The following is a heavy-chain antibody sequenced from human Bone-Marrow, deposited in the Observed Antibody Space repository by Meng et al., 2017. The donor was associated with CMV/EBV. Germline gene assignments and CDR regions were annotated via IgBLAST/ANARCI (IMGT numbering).Heavy chain of an antibody. D-gene: IGHD6-6*01. J-gene: IGHJ6*02. Sequence: SETLSPTCTLYAGSTSSYYWSWIRHPPGKGLEWIGYIYYSGSTNYNPSFKTRVTISVDTPKNQFSLKLSSVTAADTAVYYCARESSSSAYYYYYGMDVWGQGTTVTVSS. V-gene: IGHV4-59*01. CDR2: IYYSGST. CDR3: ARESSSSAYYYYYGMDV. CDR1: AGSTSSYY.